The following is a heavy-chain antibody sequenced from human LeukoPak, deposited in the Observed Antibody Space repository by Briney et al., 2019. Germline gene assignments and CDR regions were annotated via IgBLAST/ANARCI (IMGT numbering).Heavy chain of an antibody. D-gene: IGHD6-19*01. CDR2: ISSSGSTI. CDR1: GFTFSDYY. Sequence: PGGSLRLSCAASGFTFSDYYMSWIRQAPGKGLEWVSYISSSGSTIYYADSVKGRFTISRDNAKNSLYLQMNSLRAEDTAVYYCARSTSSGWYQRYFDLWGRGTLDTVSS. J-gene: IGHJ2*01. CDR3: ARSTSSGWYQRYFDL. V-gene: IGHV3-11*01.